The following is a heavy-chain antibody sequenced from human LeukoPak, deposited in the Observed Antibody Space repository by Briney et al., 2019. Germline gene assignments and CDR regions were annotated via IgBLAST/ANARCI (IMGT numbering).Heavy chain of an antibody. J-gene: IGHJ4*02. Sequence: ASVKVSCKASGYTFTSYGISWVRQAPGQGLEWMGWITAYNDNTDYAQKLQGRVTMTTDTSTSTAYMELRSLRSDDTAVYYCGRDLRRGSSSWYVSGGDYWGQGTLVTVSS. CDR1: GYTFTSYG. CDR3: GRDLRRGSSSWYVSGGDY. D-gene: IGHD6-13*01. CDR2: ITAYNDNT. V-gene: IGHV1-18*01.